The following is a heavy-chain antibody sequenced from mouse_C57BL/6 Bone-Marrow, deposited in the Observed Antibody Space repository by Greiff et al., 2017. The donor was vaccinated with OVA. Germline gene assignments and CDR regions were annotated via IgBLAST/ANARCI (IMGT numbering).Heavy chain of an antibody. CDR1: GYAFSSSW. J-gene: IGHJ2*01. Sequence: QVQLQQSGPELVKPGASVKISCKASGYAFSSSWMNWVKQRTGKGLEWIGRIYPGDGDTNYNGKFKGKATLTADKSSSTAYMQLSSLTSEDSAVYYCAISGNYDYWVRGTTLTVSA. V-gene: IGHV1-82*01. CDR2: IYPGDGDT. D-gene: IGHD2-1*01. CDR3: AISGNYDY.